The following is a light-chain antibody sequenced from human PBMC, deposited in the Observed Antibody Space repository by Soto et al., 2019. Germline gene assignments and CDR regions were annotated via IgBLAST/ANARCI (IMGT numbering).Light chain of an antibody. CDR2: SNT. CDR1: SSNIGKNT. J-gene: IGLJ1*01. CDR3: AAWDDRLYV. V-gene: IGLV1-44*01. Sequence: QSVLTQPPSASGTPGQTVTISCSGSSSNIGKNTVNWYRQLPGSAPELLIYSNTQRPLGVPVRFSGSKSVTSASLAISGLQSADEADYYCAAWDDRLYVFGTGTKLTVL.